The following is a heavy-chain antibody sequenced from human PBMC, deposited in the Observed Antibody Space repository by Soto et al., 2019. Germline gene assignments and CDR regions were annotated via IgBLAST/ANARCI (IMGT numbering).Heavy chain of an antibody. CDR1: GYTFTGYY. J-gene: IGHJ4*02. Sequence: QVQLVQSGAEVKKPGASVKVSCKASGYTFTGYYMHWVRQAPGQGREWMGWINPNSGGTNYAQKFQGWVTMTRDTSISTAYMELSRLRSDDTAVYYCARGFYYYDSSGTYYFDYWGQGTLVTVSS. CDR2: INPNSGGT. D-gene: IGHD3-22*01. CDR3: ARGFYYYDSSGTYYFDY. V-gene: IGHV1-2*04.